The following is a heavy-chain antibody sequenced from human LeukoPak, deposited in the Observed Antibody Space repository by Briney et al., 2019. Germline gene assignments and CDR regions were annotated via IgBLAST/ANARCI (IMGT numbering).Heavy chain of an antibody. CDR3: ARSDLGTITAGPFN. V-gene: IGHV1-18*01. D-gene: IGHD5-24*01. CDR2: INGYQGST. Sequence: ASVKVSCKASGYTFTNYGITWVRQAPGQGLEWMGWINGYQGSTKYAQNFQGRVTMTIDTSTSTAYMDLRSLRSDDTAIYFCARSDLGTITAGPFNWGQGTLVAVSS. CDR1: GYTFTNYG. J-gene: IGHJ4*02.